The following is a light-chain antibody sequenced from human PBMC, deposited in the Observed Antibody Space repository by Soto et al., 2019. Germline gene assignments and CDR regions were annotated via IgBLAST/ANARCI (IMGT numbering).Light chain of an antibody. CDR2: GAS. J-gene: IGKJ5*01. V-gene: IGKV3D-7*01. CDR1: QSVSSSY. CDR3: QHFRSFPIT. Sequence: EIVLTQSPGTLSLSPGERATLSCRASQSVSSSYLSWYQEKPGQAPRLLIYGASITATGIPARFSGSGSGTDFTLTISSLQPEDFATYYCQHFRSFPITFGQGTRLEIK.